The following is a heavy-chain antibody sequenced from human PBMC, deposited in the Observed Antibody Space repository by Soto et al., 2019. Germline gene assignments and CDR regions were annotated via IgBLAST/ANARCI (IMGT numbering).Heavy chain of an antibody. D-gene: IGHD4-17*01. J-gene: IGHJ4*02. V-gene: IGHV1-8*01. Sequence: QVQLLQSGAEVKEPGASVKVSCKSSGYTFSNYDINWVRQATGQGLEWMGWMNPNSGNTGYAQKFQGRVTMTRSTSISTAYMELTSLRSDDTAVYYCARAHGSGDVDYCGQGTLVTVSS. CDR2: MNPNSGNT. CDR1: GYTFSNYD. CDR3: ARAHGSGDVDY.